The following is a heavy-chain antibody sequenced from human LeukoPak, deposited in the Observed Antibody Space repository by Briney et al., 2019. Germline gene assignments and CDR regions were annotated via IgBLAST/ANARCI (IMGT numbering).Heavy chain of an antibody. CDR2: INHSGNT. CDR3: ARESGYSYGVGVDY. D-gene: IGHD5-18*01. Sequence: SETLSLTCAVYGGSFSGYYWSWIRQPPGKGLEWIGEINHSGNTNYNPSLKSRVTISVDKSKNQFSLKLSSVTAADTAVYYCARESGYSYGVGVDYWGQGTLVTVSS. J-gene: IGHJ4*02. CDR1: GGSFSGYY. V-gene: IGHV4-34*01.